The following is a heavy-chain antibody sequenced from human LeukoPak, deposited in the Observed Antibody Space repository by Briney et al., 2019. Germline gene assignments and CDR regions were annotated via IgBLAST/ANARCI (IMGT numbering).Heavy chain of an antibody. J-gene: IGHJ5*02. CDR1: GGSISSSSYY. D-gene: IGHD3-10*01. CDR2: IYYSGST. V-gene: IGHV4-39*01. CDR3: ARHIWLGELFSGWFDP. Sequence: SETLSLTCTVSGGSISSSSYYWGWIRQPPGKGLEWIGSIYYSGSTYYNPSLKSRVTISVDTSKNQFSLKLSSVTAADTAVYYCARHIWLGELFSGWFDPWGQGTLVTVSS.